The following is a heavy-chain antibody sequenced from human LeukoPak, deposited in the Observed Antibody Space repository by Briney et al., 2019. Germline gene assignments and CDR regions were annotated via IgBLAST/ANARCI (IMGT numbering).Heavy chain of an antibody. Sequence: ASVKVSCKASGYTFTSYDINWVRQATGQGLEWMGWMNPNSGNTGYAQKFQGRVNMTGNNSISTAYMELSSLRSEDTAVYYCARASYGGNPSPSAVYYYYYYMDVWGKGTTVTVSS. CDR1: GYTFTSYD. V-gene: IGHV1-8*01. J-gene: IGHJ6*03. CDR3: ARASYGGNPSPSAVYYYYYYMDV. CDR2: MNPNSGNT. D-gene: IGHD4/OR15-4a*01.